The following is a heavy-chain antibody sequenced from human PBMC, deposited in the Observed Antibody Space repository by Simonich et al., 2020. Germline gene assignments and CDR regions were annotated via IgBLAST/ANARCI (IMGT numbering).Heavy chain of an antibody. D-gene: IGHD3-10*01. J-gene: IGHJ6*02. Sequence: GAEVKKPGASVKVSCKASGYTFTGYYMHWVRQAPGQGLEWMGRINPNSGGKNYAHKCQGRVTMTSDTSISTAYMELSRLRSDDTAVYYCARVPGIYYYYGMDVWGQGTTVTVSS. CDR3: ARVPGIYYYYGMDV. CDR2: INPNSGGK. CDR1: GYTFTGYY. V-gene: IGHV1-2*06.